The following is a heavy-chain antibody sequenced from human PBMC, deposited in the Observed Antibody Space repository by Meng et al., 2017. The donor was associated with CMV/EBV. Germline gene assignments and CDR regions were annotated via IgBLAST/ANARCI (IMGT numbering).Heavy chain of an antibody. D-gene: IGHD2-2*01. Sequence: SETLSLTCTVSGGSVSSGSYYWSWIRQPPGKGLEWIGYIYYSGSTNYNPSLKSRVTISVDTSKNQFSLKLSSVTAADTAVYYCARGSVVVPAAMIIKQPDYYYYGMDVWGQGTTVTVSS. V-gene: IGHV4-61*01. CDR3: ARGSVVVPAAMIIKQPDYYYYGMDV. J-gene: IGHJ6*02. CDR1: GGSVSSGSYY. CDR2: IYYSGST.